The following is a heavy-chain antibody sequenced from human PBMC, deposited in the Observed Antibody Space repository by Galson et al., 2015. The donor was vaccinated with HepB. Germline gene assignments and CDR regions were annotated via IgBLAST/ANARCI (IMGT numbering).Heavy chain of an antibody. CDR1: GGTFSSYA. J-gene: IGHJ3*02. D-gene: IGHD3-22*01. CDR3: ARDLGLGGYYDSSGYYLDAFDI. Sequence: SVKVSCKASGGTFSSYAISWVRQAPGQGLEWMGGIIPIFGTANYAQKFQGRVTITADESTSTAYMELSSLRSEDTAVYYCARDLGLGGYYDSSGYYLDAFDIWGQGTMVTVSS. V-gene: IGHV1-69*13. CDR2: IIPIFGTA.